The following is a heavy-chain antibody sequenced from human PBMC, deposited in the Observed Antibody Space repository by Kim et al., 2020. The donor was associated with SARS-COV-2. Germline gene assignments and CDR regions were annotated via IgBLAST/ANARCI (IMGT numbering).Heavy chain of an antibody. Sequence: YADSVKGRPTISRDNAKNTLYLQINRLGAEDTAVYYCAREDYTNSWYTDYWGQGTLVTVSS. CDR3: AREDYTNSWYTDY. J-gene: IGHJ4*02. D-gene: IGHD6-13*01. V-gene: IGHV3-74*01.